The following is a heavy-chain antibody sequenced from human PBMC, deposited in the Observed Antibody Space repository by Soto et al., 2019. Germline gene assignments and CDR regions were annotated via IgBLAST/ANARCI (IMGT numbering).Heavy chain of an antibody. D-gene: IGHD6-13*01. CDR3: ARTTRYSSSWYRGVDAFDI. J-gene: IGHJ3*02. Sequence: LSLTCTVSGGSISSSSYYWGWIRQPPGKGLEWIGSIYYSGSTYYNPSLKSRVTIFVDTSKNQFSLKLSSVTAADTAVYYCARTTRYSSSWYRGVDAFDIWGQGTMVTVSS. V-gene: IGHV4-39*01. CDR2: IYYSGST. CDR1: GGSISSSSYY.